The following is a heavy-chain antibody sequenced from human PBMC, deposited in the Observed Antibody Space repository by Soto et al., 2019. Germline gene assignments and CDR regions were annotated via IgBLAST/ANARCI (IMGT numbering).Heavy chain of an antibody. CDR3: ARCTLTYYDFWSGYYYYYGMDV. Sequence: ASVKVSCKASGYTFTSYGISWVRQAPGQGLEWMGWISAYNGNTNYAQKLQGRVTMTTDTSTSTAYMDLRSLRSDDTAVYYCARCTLTYYDFWSGYYYYYGMDVWGQGTTVTVSS. J-gene: IGHJ6*02. CDR1: GYTFTSYG. V-gene: IGHV1-18*01. CDR2: ISAYNGNT. D-gene: IGHD3-3*01.